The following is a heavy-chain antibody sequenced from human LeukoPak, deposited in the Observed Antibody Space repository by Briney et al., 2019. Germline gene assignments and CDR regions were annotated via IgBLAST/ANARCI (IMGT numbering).Heavy chain of an antibody. D-gene: IGHD3-10*01. Sequence: GGSLRLSCAVSGVTLSNYGMSWVRQAPGKGLQWVAGISDRGGSTNYADSVKGRFTISRDNSKNTLYLQMNSLRAEDTAVYFCAKRGVVIRAVIIVGFHKEAYYFDYWGQGALVTVSS. CDR2: ISDRGGST. CDR3: AKRGVVIRAVIIVGFHKEAYYFDY. CDR1: GVTLSNYG. J-gene: IGHJ4*02. V-gene: IGHV3-23*01.